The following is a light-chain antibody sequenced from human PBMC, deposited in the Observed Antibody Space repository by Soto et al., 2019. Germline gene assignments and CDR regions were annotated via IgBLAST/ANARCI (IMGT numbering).Light chain of an antibody. V-gene: IGLV1-44*01. Sequence: QSVLTQPPSASGTPGQRVTISCSGSSSNIGSYTVNWYQQLPGTAPQLLIYNNNQRPSGGPDRFSGSKSGTSASLAISGLQSEDEANYYCAVWDDSRAGVVFGGGTKLTVL. CDR2: NNN. J-gene: IGLJ2*01. CDR1: SSNIGSYT. CDR3: AVWDDSRAGVV.